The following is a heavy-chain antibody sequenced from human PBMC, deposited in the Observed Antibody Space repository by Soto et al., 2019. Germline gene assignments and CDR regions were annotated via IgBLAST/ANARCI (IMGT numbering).Heavy chain of an antibody. CDR1: GFSFSGYT. J-gene: IGHJ4*02. CDR2: INGGGGTT. Sequence: PGGSLRCSCAASGFSFSGYTMNWVRQAQGKGLEWISGINGGGGTTYYADSVKGRFTISRDYSKNILYLQMNSPRAEDTAIYYCAKDRHPDGIWTFDYWGRGTLVTVSS. CDR3: AKDRHPDGIWTFDY. V-gene: IGHV3-23*01. D-gene: IGHD3-9*01.